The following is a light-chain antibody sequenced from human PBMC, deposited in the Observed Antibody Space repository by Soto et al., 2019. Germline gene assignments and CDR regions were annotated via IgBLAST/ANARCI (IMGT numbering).Light chain of an antibody. J-gene: IGKJ1*01. CDR3: QQYSDWPPWT. CDR1: QSVSSN. Sequence: EIVMTQSPATLSVSPGERATLSCRASQSVSSNLAWYQQKPGQAPRLLIHGASTRATGIPARFSGSGSGTEFTLTITSLQSEDFAVYFCQQYSDWPPWTFGQGTKVDIK. CDR2: GAS. V-gene: IGKV3-15*01.